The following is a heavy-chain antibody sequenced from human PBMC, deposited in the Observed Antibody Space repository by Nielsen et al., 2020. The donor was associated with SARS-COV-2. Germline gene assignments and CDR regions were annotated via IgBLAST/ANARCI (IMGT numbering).Heavy chain of an antibody. J-gene: IGHJ6*02. V-gene: IGHV1-45*01. Sequence: SVKVSCKASENTFTDRYVHWVRQAPGQGLEWMAWVTPFNGNTKYAQQLQDRVTVTKDRSLRTVYMELSSLKIEDTGTYYCATARDFYAALDVWGLGIAVTV. D-gene: IGHD2/OR15-2a*01. CDR3: ATARDFYAALDV. CDR1: ENTFTDRY. CDR2: VTPFNGNT.